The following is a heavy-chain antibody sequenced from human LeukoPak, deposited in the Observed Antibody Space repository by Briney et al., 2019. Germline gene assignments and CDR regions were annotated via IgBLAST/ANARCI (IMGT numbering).Heavy chain of an antibody. CDR3: AKGDGSSWYFHSSGWYVY. Sequence: GGSLRLSCAASGFTFSTFAMIWVRQPPGKGLEWVSSIFPSGGEIHYADSVRGRFTISRDNSKSTLSLQMNSLRAEDTAIYYCAKGDGSSWYFHSSGWYVYWGQGTLVTVSS. V-gene: IGHV3-23*01. J-gene: IGHJ4*02. D-gene: IGHD6-19*01. CDR2: IFPSGGEI. CDR1: GFTFSTFA.